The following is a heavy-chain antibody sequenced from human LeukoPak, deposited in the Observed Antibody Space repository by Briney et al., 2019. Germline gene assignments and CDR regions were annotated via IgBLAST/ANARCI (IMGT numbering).Heavy chain of an antibody. D-gene: IGHD6-13*01. CDR3: ARVGQQLVLRWFDP. V-gene: IGHV4-39*01. CDR1: GGSISSSSFY. Sequence: SETLSLTCTVSGGSISSSSFYWGWIRQPPGKGLEWIGSNSGSTYYNPSLKSRVTISVDTSKNQFSLKLSSVTAADTAVYYCARVGQQLVLRWFDPWGQGTLVTVSS. J-gene: IGHJ5*02. CDR2: NSGST.